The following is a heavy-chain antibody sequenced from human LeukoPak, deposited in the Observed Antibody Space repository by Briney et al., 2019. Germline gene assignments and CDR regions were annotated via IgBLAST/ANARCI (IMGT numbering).Heavy chain of an antibody. V-gene: IGHV5-51*01. D-gene: IGHD1-26*01. CDR2: TYPGDSDT. CDR3: ARYSLGATPETAYYYGMDV. J-gene: IGHJ6*02. Sequence: GEPLKISCKGSGXSFTSYWIGWVRQMPGKGLEWMGLTYPGDSDTRYSPSFQGQLTISAGKSISTAYLQWSSLKASDTDMYYCARYSLGATPETAYYYGMDVWGQGTTVTVSS. CDR1: GXSFTSYW.